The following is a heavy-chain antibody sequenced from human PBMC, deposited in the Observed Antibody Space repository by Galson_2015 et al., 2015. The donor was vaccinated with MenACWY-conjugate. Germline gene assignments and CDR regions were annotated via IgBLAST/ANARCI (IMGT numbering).Heavy chain of an antibody. CDR3: ARDNAVYGSGSYFD. Sequence: TLSLTCTVSGGSISSGGYYWSWIRQHPGKGLEWIGYIYYSGSTYYNPSLKSRVTISVDTSKNQFSLKLSSVTAADTAVYYCARDNAVYGSGSYFDWGQGTLVTVSS. CDR2: IYYSGST. J-gene: IGHJ4*02. D-gene: IGHD3-10*01. V-gene: IGHV4-31*03. CDR1: GGSISSGGYY.